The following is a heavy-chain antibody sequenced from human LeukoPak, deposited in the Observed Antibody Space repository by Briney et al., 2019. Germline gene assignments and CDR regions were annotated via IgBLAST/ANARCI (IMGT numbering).Heavy chain of an antibody. Sequence: PSETLSLTCIVSGGSISSYYWSWIRQPPGKGLEWIGYIYYSGSTNYNPSLKSRVTISVDTSKNQFSLKLSSVTAADTAVYYCARDRVWFDPWGQGTLVTVSS. CDR1: GGSISSYY. V-gene: IGHV4-59*01. CDR2: IYYSGST. J-gene: IGHJ5*02. CDR3: ARDRVWFDP. D-gene: IGHD3-10*01.